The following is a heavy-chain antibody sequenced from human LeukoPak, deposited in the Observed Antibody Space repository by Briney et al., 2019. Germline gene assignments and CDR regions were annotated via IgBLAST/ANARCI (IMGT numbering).Heavy chain of an antibody. CDR2: IYHSGST. CDR3: ARQRNWSPYYFDY. J-gene: IGHJ4*02. Sequence: SETLSLTCAVSGYSISSGYYWGWIRQPPGKGLEWIGSIYHSGSTYYNPSLKSRVTISVDTSKNQFSLKLSSVTAADTAVYYCARQRNWSPYYFDYWGQETLVTVSS. D-gene: IGHD1-1*01. V-gene: IGHV4-38-2*01. CDR1: GYSISSGYY.